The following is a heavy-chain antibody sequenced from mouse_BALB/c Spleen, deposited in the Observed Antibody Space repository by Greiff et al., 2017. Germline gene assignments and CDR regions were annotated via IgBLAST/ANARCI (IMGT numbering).Heavy chain of an antibody. CDR2: ISSGSSTI. D-gene: IGHD2-1*01. J-gene: IGHJ4*01. Sequence: DVQLVESGGGLVQPGGSRKLSCAASGFTFSSFGMHWVRQAPEKGLEWVAYISSGSSTIYYADTVKGRFTISRDNAKNTLYLEMSSLRSEDTAMYYCARASYGNYEGYAMDYWGQGTSVTVSS. CDR3: ARASYGNYEGYAMDY. V-gene: IGHV5-17*02. CDR1: GFTFSSFG.